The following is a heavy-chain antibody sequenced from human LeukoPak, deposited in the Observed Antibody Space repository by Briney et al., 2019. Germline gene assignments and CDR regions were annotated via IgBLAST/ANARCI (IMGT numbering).Heavy chain of an antibody. CDR3: AGDHVGGDYDYYGMDV. J-gene: IGHJ6*02. CDR1: GFTFNDHS. Sequence: GGSLRLSCAASGFTFNDHSMNWVRQAPGKGLQWVSYISSGGSTIYHADSVKGRFTISRDNAKNSLYLQMNSLRAEDTAIYYCAGDHVGGDYDYYGMDVWGQGTTVTVSS. CDR2: ISSGGSTI. D-gene: IGHD2-21*01. V-gene: IGHV3-48*01.